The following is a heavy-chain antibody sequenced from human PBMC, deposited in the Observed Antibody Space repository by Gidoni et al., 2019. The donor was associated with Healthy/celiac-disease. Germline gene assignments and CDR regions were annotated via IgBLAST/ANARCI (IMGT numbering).Heavy chain of an antibody. CDR3: ATDAWEGAANYYYYGMDV. Sequence: QVQLVQSGAEVKKPGASVKVFCKVSGYTLTELSMHWVRQAPGKGLEWMGGFDPEDGETIYAQKFQGRVTMTEDTSTDTAYMELSSLRSEDTAVYYCATDAWEGAANYYYYGMDVWGQGTTVTVSS. D-gene: IGHD6-13*01. CDR1: GYTLTELS. V-gene: IGHV1-24*01. CDR2: FDPEDGET. J-gene: IGHJ6*02.